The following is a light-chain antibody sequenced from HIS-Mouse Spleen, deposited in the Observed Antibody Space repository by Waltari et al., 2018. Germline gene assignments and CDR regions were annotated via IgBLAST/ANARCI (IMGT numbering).Light chain of an antibody. Sequence: DIQLTQSPSFLSASVGDRVTITCRASQVISSYLAWYQQKPGKAPKLLIYAASTLQSEVPSRFSGSGSGTEFTLTISSLQPEDFATYYCQQLNSYPPTFGQGTKVEIK. V-gene: IGKV1-9*01. CDR2: AAS. CDR3: QQLNSYPPT. CDR1: QVISSY. J-gene: IGKJ1*01.